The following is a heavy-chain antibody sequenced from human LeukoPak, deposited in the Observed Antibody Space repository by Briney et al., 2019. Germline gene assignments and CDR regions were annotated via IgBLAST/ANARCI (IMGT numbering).Heavy chain of an antibody. D-gene: IGHD6-19*01. CDR2: INPNSGGT. J-gene: IGHJ4*02. V-gene: IGHV1-2*02. CDR3: AREGDSSGWPFDY. CDR1: GYTFTGYY. Sequence: ASVKVSCKASGYTFTGYYMRWVRQAPGQGLEWMGWINPNSGGTNYAQKFQGRVTMTRDTSISTAYMELSRLRSDDTAVYYCAREGDSSGWPFDYWGQGTLVTVSS.